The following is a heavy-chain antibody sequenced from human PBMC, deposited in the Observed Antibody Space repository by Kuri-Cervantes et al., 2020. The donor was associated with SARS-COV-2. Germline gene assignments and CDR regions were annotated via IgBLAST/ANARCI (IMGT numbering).Heavy chain of an antibody. V-gene: IGHV3-7*03. CDR1: GFTFSSYW. CDR3: ARDPAGLWFGYGMDV. D-gene: IGHD3-10*01. J-gene: IGHJ6*02. Sequence: GESLKISCAASGFTFSSYWMSWVRQAPGKGLEWVANIKQDGSEKYYVDSVKGRFTISRDNAKNSLYLQMNSLRAEDTAVYYCARDPAGLWFGYGMDVWGQGTTVTVSS. CDR2: IKQDGSEK.